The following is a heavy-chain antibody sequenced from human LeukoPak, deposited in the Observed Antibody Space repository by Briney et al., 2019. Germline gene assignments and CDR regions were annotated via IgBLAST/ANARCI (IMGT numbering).Heavy chain of an antibody. V-gene: IGHV4-34*01. D-gene: IGHD3-10*01. CDR1: GGSFSGYY. CDR2: INHSGST. J-gene: IGHJ4*02. Sequence: SETLSLTCAVYGGSFSGYYWSWIRQPPGKGLEWIGEINHSGSTNYNPSLKSRVTISVDTSKNQFSLKLSSVTAADTAVYYCARSETYYYGSGIIKWGQGTLVTVSS. CDR3: ARSETYYYGSGIIK.